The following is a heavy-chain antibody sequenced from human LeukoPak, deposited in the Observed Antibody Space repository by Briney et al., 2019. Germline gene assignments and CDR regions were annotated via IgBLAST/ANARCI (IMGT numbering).Heavy chain of an antibody. CDR3: ARDGVGRLGFWYFDY. Sequence: LPGGSLRLSCAASGFTFSNYAMSWVRQAPGKGLEWVSNISGSGTGCATYYADSVKGRFAISRDNSKNTLYLQMNSLRAEDTAVYYCARDGVGRLGFWYFDYWGQGTLVTVSS. CDR2: ISGSGTGCAT. D-gene: IGHD3-16*01. V-gene: IGHV3-23*01. J-gene: IGHJ4*02. CDR1: GFTFSNYA.